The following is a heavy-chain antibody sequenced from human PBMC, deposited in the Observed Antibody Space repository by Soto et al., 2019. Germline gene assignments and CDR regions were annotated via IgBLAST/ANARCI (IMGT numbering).Heavy chain of an antibody. D-gene: IGHD2-21*02. V-gene: IGHV1-18*01. J-gene: IGHJ5*02. CDR2: INVYNGDR. CDR1: GYIFTKYG. Sequence: ASVMVSCKAQGYIFTKYGIGWVRQAPGHGLEWMGLINVYNGDRKVAQKFQDRVSMTTDTATDTAYMELKSLRSGDTAVYYCARLQLGGDRMLNWFDPWGQGTLVTVSS. CDR3: ARLQLGGDRMLNWFDP.